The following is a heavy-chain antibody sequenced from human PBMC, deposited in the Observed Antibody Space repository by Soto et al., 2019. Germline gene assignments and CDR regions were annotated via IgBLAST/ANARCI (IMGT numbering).Heavy chain of an antibody. CDR2: ISGSGGST. Sequence: EVQLLESGGGLVQPGGSLRLSCAASGFTFSSDAMIWVRQAPGKGLEWVSTISGSGGSTYYADSVKGRFTISRDNSKNKMYLQMNSLRAEDTAVYYCAKENYDYIWGSYRYTGFGYFDYWGQGTLVTVSS. CDR3: AKENYDYIWGSYRYTGFGYFDY. D-gene: IGHD3-16*02. CDR1: GFTFSSDA. J-gene: IGHJ4*02. V-gene: IGHV3-23*01.